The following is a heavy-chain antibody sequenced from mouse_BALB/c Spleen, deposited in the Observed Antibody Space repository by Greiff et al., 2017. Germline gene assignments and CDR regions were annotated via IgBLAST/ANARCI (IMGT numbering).Heavy chain of an antibody. CDR3: AASYGNYAMDY. D-gene: IGHD2-10*01. J-gene: IGHJ4*01. Sequence: EVKLMESGPGLVKPSQSLSLTCTVTGYSITSDYAWNWIRQFPGNKLEWMGYISYSGSTSYNPSLKSRISITRDTSKNQFFLQLNSVTTEDTATYYCAASYGNYAMDYWGQGTSVTVSS. V-gene: IGHV3-2*02. CDR2: ISYSGST. CDR1: GYSITSDYA.